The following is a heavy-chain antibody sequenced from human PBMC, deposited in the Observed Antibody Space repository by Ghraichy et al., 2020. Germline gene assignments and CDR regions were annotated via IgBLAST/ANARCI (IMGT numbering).Heavy chain of an antibody. D-gene: IGHD5-18*01. CDR1: GFIFSSYY. V-gene: IGHV3-7*04. CDR3: ARGGYNYGSNPIDY. Sequence: GGSLRLSCAASGFIFSSYYMTWVRQVPGKGLEWVANIKHDVSEKYYVDSVKGRFTISRDNAKNSLYLQMNSLRPDDTAVYYCARGGYNYGSNPIDYWGQGSLVIVPS. CDR2: IKHDVSEK. J-gene: IGHJ4*02.